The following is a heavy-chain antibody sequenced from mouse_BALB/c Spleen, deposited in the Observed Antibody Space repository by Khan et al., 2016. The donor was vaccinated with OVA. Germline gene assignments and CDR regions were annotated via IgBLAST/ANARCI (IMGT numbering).Heavy chain of an antibody. CDR3: ARPPYFSYVLDN. CDR1: GHTFTKFG. Sequence: QIQLVQSGPEVKKPGETVKISCKASGHTFTKFGMNWVKQAPEKGLKWMGWINTYTGEPTYADDFNGRFAFSLETSASTAYLQINNLKNEDTATYFCARPPYFSYVLDNWGQGTSVTVSS. V-gene: IGHV9-3-1*01. J-gene: IGHJ4*01. D-gene: IGHD2-10*01. CDR2: INTYTGEP.